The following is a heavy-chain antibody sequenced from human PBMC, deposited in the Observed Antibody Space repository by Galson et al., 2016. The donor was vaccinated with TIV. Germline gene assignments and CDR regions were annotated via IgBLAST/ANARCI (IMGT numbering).Heavy chain of an antibody. V-gene: IGHV3-23*01. J-gene: IGHJ4*02. CDR1: GFTFGVYV. CDR3: AKSGTNLIDS. CDR2: LSGSGGSV. Sequence: SLRLSCAASGFTFGVYVMTWVRQAPGKGLEWMSNLSGSGGSVSYADSVKGRFTISRDNSKNTLYLQMNGLRADDAAVYYCAKSGTNLIDSWGQGTLVSVFS. D-gene: IGHD1-14*01.